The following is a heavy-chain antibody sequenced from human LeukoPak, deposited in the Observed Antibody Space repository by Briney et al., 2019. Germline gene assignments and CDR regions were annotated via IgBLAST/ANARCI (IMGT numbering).Heavy chain of an antibody. D-gene: IGHD2-2*01. CDR1: SYNISSFG. CDR3: ARDTSYCSSTSCYGGGYIDV. CDR2: ISGDNDKK. J-gene: IGHJ6*03. Sequence: ASVKVSYKASSYNISSFGFSWVRQAPGQGLEWMGWISGDNDKKNYAQKVHDRVTMTTDTSTSTVYMELRSLRSDDTAVYYCARDTSYCSSTSCYGGGYIDVWGKGTTVSVSS. V-gene: IGHV1-18*01.